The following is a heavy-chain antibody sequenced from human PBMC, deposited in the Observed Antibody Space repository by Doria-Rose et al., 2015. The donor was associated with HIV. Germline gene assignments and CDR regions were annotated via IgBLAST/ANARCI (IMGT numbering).Heavy chain of an antibody. V-gene: IGHV2-26*01. J-gene: IGHJ4*02. D-gene: IGHD6-13*01. Sequence: QITLKESGPALVKPTETLALTCTVSGVSLSSPGMGVSWIRQPPGKALEWLANIFSNDERSYKTSLKSRLTISRGTSKSQVLLTMTDMDPVDTATYYCARIKSSRWYHKYYFDFWGQGTLVIVSA. CDR2: IFSNDER. CDR3: ARIKSSRWYHKYYFDF. CDR1: GVSLSSPGMG.